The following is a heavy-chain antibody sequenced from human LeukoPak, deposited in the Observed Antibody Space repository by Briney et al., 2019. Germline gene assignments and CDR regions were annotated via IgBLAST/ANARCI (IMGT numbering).Heavy chain of an antibody. J-gene: IGHJ4*02. Sequence: GGSLRLSCAASGFTFSSYSMNWVRQAPGKRLEWVSSISSSSSYIYYADSVKGRFTISRDNAKNSLYLQMNSLRAKDTAVYYCARDKYVAVAAYWGQGTLVTVSP. CDR2: ISSSSSYI. V-gene: IGHV3-21*01. CDR1: GFTFSSYS. D-gene: IGHD6-19*01. CDR3: ARDKYVAVAAY.